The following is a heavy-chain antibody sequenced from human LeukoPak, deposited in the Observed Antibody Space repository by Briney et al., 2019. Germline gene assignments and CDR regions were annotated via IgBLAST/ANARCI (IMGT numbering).Heavy chain of an antibody. CDR1: GGSISSGGYY. CDR3: ARVESSSSNLDY. D-gene: IGHD6-6*01. CDR2: IYHSGST. Sequence: SETLSLTCTVSGGSISSGGYYWSWIRQPPGKGLEWIGYIYHSGSTYYNPSLKSRVTISVDRSKNQFSLKLSSVTAADTAVYYCARVESSSSNLDYWGQGTLVTVSS. V-gene: IGHV4-30-2*01. J-gene: IGHJ4*02.